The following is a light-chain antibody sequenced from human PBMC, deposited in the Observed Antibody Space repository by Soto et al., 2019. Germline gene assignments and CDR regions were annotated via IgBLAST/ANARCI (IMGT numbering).Light chain of an antibody. V-gene: IGLV2-8*01. CDR2: EVS. CDR1: SSDIGDTHY. J-gene: IGLJ1*01. Sequence: ALTQPPSASGSPGQSVTVSCTGTSSDIGDTHYVSWYQQHPGKAPKLMVYEVSKRPSGVPDRLSGSKSGNTASLTVSGLLAEDEGDYYCSSYAGRDTVVFGSGTKVTVL. CDR3: SSYAGRDTVV.